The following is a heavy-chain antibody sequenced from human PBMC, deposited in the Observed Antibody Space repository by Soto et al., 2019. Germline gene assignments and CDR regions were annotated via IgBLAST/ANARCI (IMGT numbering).Heavy chain of an antibody. CDR2: IYYSGST. D-gene: IGHD3-22*01. J-gene: IGHJ6*02. V-gene: IGHV4-31*03. Sequence: QVQLKESGPGLVKPSQTLSLTCTVSGGSISSGGYYWSWIRQHPGKGLEWIGYIYYSGSTYYNPSLDARSTISGETSKNQFSLKVSSVTAADTVVYYCARTYGSSGYAAYYNGMDVWGPGTTVTVSS. CDR1: GGSISSGGYY. CDR3: ARTYGSSGYAAYYNGMDV.